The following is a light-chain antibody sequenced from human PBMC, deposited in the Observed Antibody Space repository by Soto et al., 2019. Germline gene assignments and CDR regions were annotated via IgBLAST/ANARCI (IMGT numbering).Light chain of an antibody. V-gene: IGLV2-11*01. CDR3: CSYAGSYTWV. Sequence: QSVLTQPRSVSGSPGQSVTISCTGTSSDVGDYDYVSWYQEHPGKAPKLMLFDVSKRPSGVPDRFSGSKSGNTASLTISGLQAEDEADYYCCSYAGSYTWVFVGGTKVTVL. CDR2: DVS. J-gene: IGLJ3*02. CDR1: SSDVGDYDY.